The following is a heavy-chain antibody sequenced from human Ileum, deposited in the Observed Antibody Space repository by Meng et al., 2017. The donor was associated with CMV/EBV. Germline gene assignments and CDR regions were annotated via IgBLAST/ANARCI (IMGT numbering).Heavy chain of an antibody. CDR1: GGAMGSYY. CDR3: AREGPTDWGRALDY. V-gene: IGHV4-4*07. J-gene: IGHJ4*02. D-gene: IGHD7-27*01. Sequence: QVWRQESGPGLWMPSVTLSLTCTVSGGAMGSYYWSWILQPAGKGLEWIGRIYTSGSSNYNSSLKSRVTMSVDTSKNQFSMKLNSVTAADTAVYYCAREGPTDWGRALDYWGQGTLVTVSS. CDR2: IYTSGSS.